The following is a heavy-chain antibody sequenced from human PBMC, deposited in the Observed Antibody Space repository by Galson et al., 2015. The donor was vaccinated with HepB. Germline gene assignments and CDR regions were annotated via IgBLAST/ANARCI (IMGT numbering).Heavy chain of an antibody. V-gene: IGHV5-51*01. J-gene: IGHJ4*02. CDR2: IYPGDSDT. CDR3: ARQHDYPTSHFVY. CDR1: GYSFTSYW. Sequence: QSGAEVTKPGESLKISCKGSGYSFTSYWIDWVRQMPGKGLEWMGIIYPGDSDTRYSPSFQGQVTISTDKSLTTAYLQWSSLEASDTAMYYCARQHDYPTSHFVYWVQGTLVTVSS. D-gene: IGHD4-11*01.